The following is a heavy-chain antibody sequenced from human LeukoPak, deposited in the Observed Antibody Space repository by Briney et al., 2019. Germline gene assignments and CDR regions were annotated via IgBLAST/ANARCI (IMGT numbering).Heavy chain of an antibody. J-gene: IGHJ4*02. V-gene: IGHV3-23*01. D-gene: IGHD6-13*01. Sequence: PGGSLRLSCAASGFTFNTYAMNWVRQAPGKGLEWVSTITNIDSGGSTYYADSVKGRFTISRDNSKNTLCLQMDSLRAEDTAVYYCAKYAGFRINSWYVDSWGQGTLVTVSS. CDR3: AKYAGFRINSWYVDS. CDR1: GFTFNTYA. CDR2: ITNIDSGGST.